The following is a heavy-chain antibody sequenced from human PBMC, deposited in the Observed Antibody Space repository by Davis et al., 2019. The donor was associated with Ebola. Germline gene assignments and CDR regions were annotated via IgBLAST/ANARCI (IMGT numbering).Heavy chain of an antibody. D-gene: IGHD1-26*01. Sequence: ASVKVSCKASGYTFTGYYMHWVRQAPGQGLEWMGWINPNSGGTNYAQKFQGRVTMTRDTSISTAYMELSRLRSDDTAVYYCARDRKELGPGRWFDPWGQGTLVTVSS. J-gene: IGHJ5*02. CDR3: ARDRKELGPGRWFDP. V-gene: IGHV1-2*02. CDR1: GYTFTGYY. CDR2: INPNSGGT.